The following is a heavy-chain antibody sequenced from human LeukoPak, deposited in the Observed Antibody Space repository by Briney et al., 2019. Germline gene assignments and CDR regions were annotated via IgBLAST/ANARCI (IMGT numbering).Heavy chain of an antibody. CDR2: INPNSGGT. J-gene: IGHJ5*02. Sequence: ASVKVSCKASGYTFTGYYMHWVRQAPGQGLEWMGWINPNSGGTNYAQKFQGRVTMTRDTSISTAYMELSRLRSDDTAVYYCAREKLLVRYWFDPWDQGTLVTVSS. V-gene: IGHV1-2*02. CDR1: GYTFTGYY. CDR3: AREKLLVRYWFDP. D-gene: IGHD6-6*01.